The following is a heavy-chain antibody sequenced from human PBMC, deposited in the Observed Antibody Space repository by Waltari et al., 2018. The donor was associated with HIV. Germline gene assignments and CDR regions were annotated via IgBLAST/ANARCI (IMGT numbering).Heavy chain of an antibody. CDR3: ARYSIAVAGTSGY. Sequence: LQLQESGAGLAQPSETLYLPCTVSACSIRTSSYYWRWSPQPPGKGLEWIGSIYYSGSTYDNPSLKSRVTISVDTSKNQFSLKLSSVTAADTAVYYCARYSIAVAGTSGYWGQGTLVTVSS. CDR1: ACSIRTSSYY. D-gene: IGHD6-19*01. V-gene: IGHV4-39*07. J-gene: IGHJ4*02. CDR2: IYYSGST.